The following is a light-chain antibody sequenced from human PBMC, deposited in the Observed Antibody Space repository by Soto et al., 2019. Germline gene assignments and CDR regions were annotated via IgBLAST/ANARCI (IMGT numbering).Light chain of an antibody. J-gene: IGKJ1*01. CDR3: QQYASAART. V-gene: IGKV3-20*01. CDR1: QSVTNTY. Sequence: EIVLTQSPATLSLSPGERASLSCRASQSVTNTYLAWYQQKPGQAPRLLFYGASVRATGIPDRFSGSGSGTDFTLTISRLEPEDGAVYYCQQYASAARTFGPGTKVDIK. CDR2: GAS.